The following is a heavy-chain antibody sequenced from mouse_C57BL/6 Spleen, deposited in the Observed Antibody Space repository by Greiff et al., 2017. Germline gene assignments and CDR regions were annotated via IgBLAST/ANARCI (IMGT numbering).Heavy chain of an antibody. CDR3: TRKGTYGNYSYFDV. CDR2: IDPETGGT. V-gene: IGHV1-15*01. D-gene: IGHD2-1*01. CDR1: GYTFTDYE. J-gene: IGHJ1*03. Sequence: QVQLQQSGAELVRPGASVTLSCKASGYTFTDYEMHWVKQTPVHGLEWIGAIDPETGGTAYNQKFKGKAILTADKSSSTAYMELRSLTSEDSAVYYCTRKGTYGNYSYFDVWGTGTTVTVSS.